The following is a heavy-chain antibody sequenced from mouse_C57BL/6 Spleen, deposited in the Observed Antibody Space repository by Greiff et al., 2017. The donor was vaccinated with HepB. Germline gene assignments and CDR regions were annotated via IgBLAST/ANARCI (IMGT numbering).Heavy chain of an antibody. V-gene: IGHV1-63*01. CDR3: ARGGYDYYAMDY. J-gene: IGHJ4*01. CDR1: GYTFTNYW. CDR2: IYPGGGYT. Sequence: VQLQESGAELVRPGTSVKMSCKASGYTFTNYWIGWAKQRPGHGLEWIGDIYPGGGYTNYNEKFKGKATLTADKSSSTAYMQFSSLTSEDSAIYYCARGGYDYYAMDYWGQGTSVTVSS. D-gene: IGHD2-10*02.